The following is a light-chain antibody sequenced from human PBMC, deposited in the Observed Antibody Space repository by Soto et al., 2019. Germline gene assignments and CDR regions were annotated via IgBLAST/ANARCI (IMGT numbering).Light chain of an antibody. V-gene: IGLV1-47*01. CDR3: VTWDDSLSGRV. J-gene: IGLJ3*02. Sequence: QSVLTQPPSASGTPGQRVTISCSGSSSNIGTYNVYWYQQLPGAAPKLLIYKNSQRPSGVPDRFSGSKSGTSASLAISGLRSEDGADYYCVTWDDSLSGRVFGGGTKLTVL. CDR1: SSNIGTYN. CDR2: KNS.